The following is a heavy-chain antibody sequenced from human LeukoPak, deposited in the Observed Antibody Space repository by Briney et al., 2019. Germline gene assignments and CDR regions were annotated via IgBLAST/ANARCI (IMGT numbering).Heavy chain of an antibody. CDR3: ARDNVVVVPAVAVQH. CDR2: ISAYNGNT. Sequence: ASVKVSCKASGYTFTSSGISWVRQAPGQGLEWMGWISAYNGNTNYAQKFQGRVTMTTDTSTSTAYMELRSLRSDDTAVYYCARDNVVVVPAVAVQHWGQGTLVTVSS. V-gene: IGHV1-18*01. D-gene: IGHD2-2*01. CDR1: GYTFTSSG. J-gene: IGHJ1*01.